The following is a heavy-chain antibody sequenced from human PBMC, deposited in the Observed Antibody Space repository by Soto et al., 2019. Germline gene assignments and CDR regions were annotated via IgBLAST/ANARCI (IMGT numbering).Heavy chain of an antibody. D-gene: IGHD3-16*02. Sequence: GGSLRLSCAASGFTFSSYSMNWVRQAPGKGLEWVSSISSSSSYIYYEDSVKGRFTISRDNAKNSLYLQMNSLRAEDTAVYYCARDPMITFGGVIVTSAAFDIWGQGTMVTVSS. CDR3: ARDPMITFGGVIVTSAAFDI. CDR2: ISSSSSYI. J-gene: IGHJ3*02. CDR1: GFTFSSYS. V-gene: IGHV3-21*01.